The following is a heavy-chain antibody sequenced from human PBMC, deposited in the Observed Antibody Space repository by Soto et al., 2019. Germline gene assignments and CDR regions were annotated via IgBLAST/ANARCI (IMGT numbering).Heavy chain of an antibody. J-gene: IGHJ4*02. Sequence: QVQLVQSGAEVKKPGSSVKVSCKASGGTFSSYAINWVRQAPGQGLEWMGGIIPIFGTANYAQKFQGRVTITAEESTSTAYMELSSLRSEDTAVYYCARPVEMATISRSYLFYWGQGTLVTVSS. CDR3: ARPVEMATISRSYLFY. CDR1: GGTFSSYA. CDR2: IIPIFGTA. D-gene: IGHD5-12*01. V-gene: IGHV1-69*01.